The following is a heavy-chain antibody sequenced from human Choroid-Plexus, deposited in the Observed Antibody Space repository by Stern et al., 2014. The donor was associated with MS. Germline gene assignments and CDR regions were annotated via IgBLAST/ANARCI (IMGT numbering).Heavy chain of an antibody. J-gene: IGHJ6*02. CDR3: ARHQPAATFAMDV. CDR2: IFPADSDS. V-gene: IGHV5-51*01. D-gene: IGHD2-2*01. CDR1: GYNFGDYW. Sequence: EVQLVESGAEVKKPGESLKISCKGSGYNFGDYWIGWVRQKPGKGLEWMGTIFPADSDSRYSPSFAGQVTISADESISTAFLQSSSLKASDTGIYYCARHQPAATFAMDVWGQGTTVIVSS.